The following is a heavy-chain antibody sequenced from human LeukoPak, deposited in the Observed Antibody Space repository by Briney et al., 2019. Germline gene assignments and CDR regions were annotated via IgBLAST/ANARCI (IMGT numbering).Heavy chain of an antibody. J-gene: IGHJ3*02. CDR3: ARHERYCSSTSCSDAFDI. CDR2: IYYSGST. CDR1: GGSISSSSYY. D-gene: IGHD2-2*01. V-gene: IGHV4-61*05. Sequence: VKPSETLSLTCTVSGGSISSSSYYWSWIRQPPGKGLEWIGYIYYSGSTNYNPSLKSRVTISVDTSKNQFSLKLSSVTAADTAVYYCARHERYCSSTSCSDAFDIWGQGTMVTVSS.